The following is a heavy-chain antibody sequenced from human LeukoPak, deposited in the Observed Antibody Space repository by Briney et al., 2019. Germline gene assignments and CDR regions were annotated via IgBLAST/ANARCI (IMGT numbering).Heavy chain of an antibody. D-gene: IGHD2-15*01. CDR2: IYSGDST. J-gene: IGHJ4*02. V-gene: IGHV3-66*01. CDR1: GFTVSTNY. CDR3: ARDRSPGLSRFDY. Sequence: GGSLRLSCAASGFTVSTNYMTWVRQAPGKGLECVSVIYSGDSTYYADSVKGRFTISRDYFKNTLYLHMNSLRAEDTAVYYCARDRSPGLSRFDYWGQGTLVTVSS.